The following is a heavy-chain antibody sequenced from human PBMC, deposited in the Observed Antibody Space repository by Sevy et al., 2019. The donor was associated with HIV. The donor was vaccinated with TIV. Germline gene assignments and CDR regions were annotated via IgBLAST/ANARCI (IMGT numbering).Heavy chain of an antibody. CDR2: IRYDGSNK. CDR1: GFTFSSYG. Sequence: GESLRLSCAASGFTFSSYGMHWVRQAPGKGLEWVAFIRYDGSNKYYADSVKGRFTISRDNSKNTLYLQMNSLRAEDMAVYYCAKVSCSGGSCYYGPFDYWGQGTLVTVSS. D-gene: IGHD2-15*01. J-gene: IGHJ4*02. V-gene: IGHV3-30*02. CDR3: AKVSCSGGSCYYGPFDY.